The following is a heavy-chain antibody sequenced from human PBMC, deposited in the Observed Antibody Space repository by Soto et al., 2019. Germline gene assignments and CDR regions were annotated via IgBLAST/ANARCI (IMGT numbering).Heavy chain of an antibody. J-gene: IGHJ4*02. CDR2: INSDGSST. D-gene: IGHD3-22*01. CDR1: GFTFSSYW. Sequence: EVQLVESGGGLVQPGGSLRLSCAASGFTFSSYWMHWVRQAPGKGLVWVSRINSDGSSTSYADSVKGRFTISRDNAKNTLYLQKNSLRAEDTAVYYCAKPPNYYDSRGYYDYWGQGTLVTVSS. CDR3: AKPPNYYDSRGYYDY. V-gene: IGHV3-74*01.